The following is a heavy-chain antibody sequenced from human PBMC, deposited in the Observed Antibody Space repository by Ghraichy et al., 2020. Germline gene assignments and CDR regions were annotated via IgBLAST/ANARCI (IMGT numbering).Heavy chain of an antibody. CDR1: GGSISSYY. D-gene: IGHD1-7*01. CDR3: ARDVLANWNYGSGGMDV. J-gene: IGHJ6*02. Sequence: SETLSLTCTVSGGSISSYYWSWIRQPPGKGLEWIGYIYYSGSTNYNPSLKSRVTISVDTSKNQFSLKLSSVTAADTAVYYCARDVLANWNYGSGGMDVWGQGTTVTVSS. V-gene: IGHV4-59*01. CDR2: IYYSGST.